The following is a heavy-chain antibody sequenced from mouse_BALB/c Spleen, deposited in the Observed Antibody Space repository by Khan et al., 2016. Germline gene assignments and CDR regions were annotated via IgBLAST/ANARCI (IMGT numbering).Heavy chain of an antibody. CDR1: GDSITSGY. D-gene: IGHD2-3*01. J-gene: IGHJ1*01. CDR3: AGYDGYYFDV. Sequence: EVQLVETGPSLVKPSQTLSLTCSVTGDSITSGYWNWIRKFPGNKLEYMGYISYSGGTYYNPSLKSRISITRDTSENQYFLQLNSVTSEDTATYCCAGYDGYYFDVWGAGTTVTVSS. V-gene: IGHV3-8*02. CDR2: ISYSGGT.